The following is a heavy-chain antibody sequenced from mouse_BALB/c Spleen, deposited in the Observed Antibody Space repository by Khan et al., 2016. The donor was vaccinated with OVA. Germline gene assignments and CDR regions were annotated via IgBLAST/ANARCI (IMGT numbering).Heavy chain of an antibody. CDR2: ISSGGNYT. Sequence: EVELVESGGDLVKPGGSLKLSCAASGFTFSSYDMSWVRQTPDKRLEWVATISSGGNYTYYPDNVKGRFTISRANAKNTLNLEMSRRKSEETAMYSCATLSYYFSRVYFDQSGQGTTLTVSS. J-gene: IGHJ2*01. CDR1: GFTFSSYD. V-gene: IGHV5-6*01. CDR3: ATLSYYFSRVYFDQ. D-gene: IGHD1-1*01.